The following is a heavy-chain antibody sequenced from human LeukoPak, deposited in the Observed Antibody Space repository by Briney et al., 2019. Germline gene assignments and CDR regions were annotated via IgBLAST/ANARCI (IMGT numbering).Heavy chain of an antibody. CDR2: IYYSGST. Sequence: SETLSLTCTVSGGSISSYYWSWIRQPPGKGLEWIGYIYYSGSTNYNPSLKTRVTISVDTSKNQFSLKLTSVTAADTAVYYCARTLVRGVIRPNGMDVWGQGTTVTVSS. CDR3: ARTLVRGVIRPNGMDV. D-gene: IGHD3-10*01. J-gene: IGHJ6*02. CDR1: GGSISSYY. V-gene: IGHV4-59*01.